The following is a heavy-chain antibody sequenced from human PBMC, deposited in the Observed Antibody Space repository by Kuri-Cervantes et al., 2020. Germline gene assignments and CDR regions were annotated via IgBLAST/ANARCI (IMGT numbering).Heavy chain of an antibody. J-gene: IGHJ4*02. CDR1: GYSISSGYY. CDR3: ARHSDGSGWGFDY. D-gene: IGHD6-19*01. CDR2: IYHSGNT. V-gene: IGHV4-38-2*01. Sequence: GSLRLSCAVSGYSISSGYYWGWIRQPPGKGLEWIGSIYHSGNTYYNPSLKSRVTISVDTSKNQFSLKLSSVTAADTAVYYCARHSDGSGWGFDYWGQGTLVTVSS.